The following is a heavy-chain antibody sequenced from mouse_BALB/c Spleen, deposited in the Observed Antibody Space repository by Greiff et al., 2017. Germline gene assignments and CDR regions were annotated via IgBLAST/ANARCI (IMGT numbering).Heavy chain of an antibody. D-gene: IGHD3-1*01. Sequence: QVQLQQSGAELVRPGTSVKVSCKASGYAFTNYLIEWVKQRPGQGLEWIGVINPGSGGTNYNEKFKSKATLTVDTSSSTAYMQLSSLASEDSALYYCARSGAMDYWGQGTSVTVSS. V-gene: IGHV1-54*01. CDR3: ARSGAMDY. CDR1: GYAFTNYL. J-gene: IGHJ4*01. CDR2: INPGSGGT.